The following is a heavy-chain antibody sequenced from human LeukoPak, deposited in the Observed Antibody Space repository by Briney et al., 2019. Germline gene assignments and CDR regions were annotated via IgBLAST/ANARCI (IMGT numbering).Heavy chain of an antibody. D-gene: IGHD4-17*01. V-gene: IGHV3-7*01. CDR1: GFTFSSYW. Sequence: RPGGSLRLSCAASGFTFSSYWLSWVRQAPEKGLEWVANINQGGSEKYYVDSVKGRFTISRDNAKNSLFLQMNSLRAEDTAVYYCAREYMTTGNHWGQGTLVTVSS. CDR3: AREYMTTGNH. J-gene: IGHJ4*02. CDR2: INQGGSEK.